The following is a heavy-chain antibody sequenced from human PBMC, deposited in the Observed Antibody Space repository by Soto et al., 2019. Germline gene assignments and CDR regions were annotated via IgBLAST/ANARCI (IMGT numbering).Heavy chain of an antibody. J-gene: IGHJ6*02. V-gene: IGHV1-69*13. D-gene: IGHD2-15*01. CDR1: GVTFSSYG. CDR2: IIPIFGTA. Sequence: GASVKVCCKASGVTFSSYGISWVRQAPGQGLEWMGGIIPIFGTANYAQKLQGRVTITADESTSTAYMELSSLRSEDTAGYYCARHPGGRGYYYGMDVWGQGTTVTVSS. CDR3: ARHPGGRGYYYGMDV.